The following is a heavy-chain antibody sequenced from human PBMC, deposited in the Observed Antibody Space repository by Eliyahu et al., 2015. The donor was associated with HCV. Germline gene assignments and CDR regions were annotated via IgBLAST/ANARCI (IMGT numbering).Heavy chain of an antibody. CDR1: GFTFXDXX. CDR3: AKDSSSLIDY. D-gene: IGHD6-13*01. CDR2: ISYTGSNK. V-gene: IGHV3-30*18. Sequence: QVQLVESGGGVVQPGRSLRLSCAXSGFTFXDXXMHWVRQAPGKGLEWVAFISYTGSNKYYADSVKGRFTISRDNSKNTLYLQMNSLRAEDTAVYYCAKDSSSLIDYWGQGTLVTVSS. J-gene: IGHJ4*02.